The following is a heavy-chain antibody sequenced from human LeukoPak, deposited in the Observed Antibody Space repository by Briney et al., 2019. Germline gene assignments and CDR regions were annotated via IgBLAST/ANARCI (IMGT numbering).Heavy chain of an antibody. CDR3: ARGLPLRFGES. CDR2: IYSGGSK. J-gene: IGHJ5*02. D-gene: IGHD3-10*01. V-gene: IGHV3-53*01. CDR1: GFTVSSNY. Sequence: AGSLRLSCAASGFTVSSNYMGWVRQAPGKGLEWGSVIYSGGSKYYAAPVKGRFTTSRDNSKNTLYLLINSMSAEATAVYFCARGLPLRFGESWGQGTQVSVSS.